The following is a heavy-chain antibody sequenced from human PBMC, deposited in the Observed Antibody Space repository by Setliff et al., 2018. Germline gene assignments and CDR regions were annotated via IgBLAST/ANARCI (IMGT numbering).Heavy chain of an antibody. CDR1: GYTFTSYA. V-gene: IGHV1-2*06. D-gene: IGHD6-6*01. CDR2: INPSSGAT. J-gene: IGHJ4*02. CDR3: ARTSIATRWSDY. Sequence: ASVKVSCKASGYTFTSYAISWVRQAPGQGLEWMGRINPSSGATIYAQKFQGRVTMTRDTSISTAYMELSRLRSDDTAVYYCARTSIATRWSDYWGQGTLVTVSS.